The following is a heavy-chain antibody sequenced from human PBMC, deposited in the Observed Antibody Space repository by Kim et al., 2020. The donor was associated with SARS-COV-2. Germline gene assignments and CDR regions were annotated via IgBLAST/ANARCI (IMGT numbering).Heavy chain of an antibody. V-gene: IGHV3-23*01. CDR1: GFTFSDDA. Sequence: GGSLRLSCAASGFTFSDDAMSWVRQAPGKGLEWVSSVSADSSITHYADSVKGRLTISRDNSKNMLYLQNNSLRAEDTALYYCAKAIWHPNMALHYWGQGT. CDR3: AKAIWHPNMALHY. D-gene: IGHD3-10*01. CDR2: VSADSSIT. J-gene: IGHJ4*02.